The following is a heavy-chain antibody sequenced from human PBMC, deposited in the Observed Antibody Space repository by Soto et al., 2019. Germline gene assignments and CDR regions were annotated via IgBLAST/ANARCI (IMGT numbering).Heavy chain of an antibody. CDR3: ARLAMVRGVDYYYYGMDV. J-gene: IGHJ6*02. D-gene: IGHD3-10*01. Sequence: SETLSLTCTVSGASISYGGFSWSWIRQSPGKGLEWIGYISHLENTYLHPSFKSRLTMSIDRTRNQFSLKLSSVTAADMAVYYCARLAMVRGVDYYYYGMDVWGQGTTVTVSS. CDR2: ISHLENT. CDR1: GASISYGGFS. V-gene: IGHV4-30-2*06.